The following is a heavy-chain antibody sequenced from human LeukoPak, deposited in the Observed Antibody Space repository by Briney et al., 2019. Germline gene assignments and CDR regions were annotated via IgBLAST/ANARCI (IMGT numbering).Heavy chain of an antibody. CDR1: GFTFSRSW. CDR2: INQVGSEM. Sequence: GGSLRLSCAVSGFTFSRSWMTWVRQAPGKGLEWVANINQVGSEMYYVGSVEGRFTISRDNAKNTLYLQMNSLRAEDTAVYFCARKNTQDAFDIWGQGTMVTVSS. D-gene: IGHD2-15*01. CDR3: ARKNTQDAFDI. V-gene: IGHV3-7*02. J-gene: IGHJ3*02.